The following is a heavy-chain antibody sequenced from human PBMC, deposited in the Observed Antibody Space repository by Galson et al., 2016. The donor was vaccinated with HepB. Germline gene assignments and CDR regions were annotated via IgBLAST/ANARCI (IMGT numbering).Heavy chain of an antibody. Sequence: QSGAAVKKPGESLTISCKGSGYRFTSYWIGWVRQMPGKGLEWKGIIYPGDSDIRYSPSFHDQVSTSAHRSFTPTCLQWSSLKASDTAVYYCVRPSGYGGYENFDYWGQGTLVTVSS. J-gene: IGHJ4*02. D-gene: IGHD5-12*01. CDR1: GYRFTSYW. CDR2: IYPGDSDI. CDR3: VRPSGYGGYENFDY. V-gene: IGHV5-51*01.